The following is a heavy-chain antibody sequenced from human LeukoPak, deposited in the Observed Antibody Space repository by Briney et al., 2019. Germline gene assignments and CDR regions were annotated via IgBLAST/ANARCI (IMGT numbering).Heavy chain of an antibody. CDR1: GFTFSSYA. J-gene: IGHJ4*02. Sequence: TGGSLRLSCAASGFTFSSYAMSWVRQAPGKGLEWVSVIYSGGSTYYADSVKGRFTISRDNSKNTLYLQMNSLRAEDTAVYYCATVTYVGVGDYWGQGTLVTVSS. CDR2: IYSGGST. V-gene: IGHV3-53*01. CDR3: ATVTYVGVGDY. D-gene: IGHD3-3*01.